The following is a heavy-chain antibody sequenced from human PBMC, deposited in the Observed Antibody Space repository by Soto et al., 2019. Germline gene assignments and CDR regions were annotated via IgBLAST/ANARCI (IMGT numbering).Heavy chain of an antibody. V-gene: IGHV3-30*03. CDR3: APWFGAFDY. J-gene: IGHJ4*02. D-gene: IGHD3-10*01. CDR2: ISYDGSNK. Sequence: GGSLRLSCAASGFTFSSYGMHWVRQAPGKGLEWVAVISYDGSNKYYADSVKGRFTISRDNSKNTLYLQMNSLRAEDTAVYYCAPWFGAFDYWGQGTLVPSPQ. CDR1: GFTFSSYG.